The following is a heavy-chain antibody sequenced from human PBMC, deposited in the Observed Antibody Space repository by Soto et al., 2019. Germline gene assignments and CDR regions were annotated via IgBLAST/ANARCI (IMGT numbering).Heavy chain of an antibody. CDR3: ARETVTTGWYYYGMDF. J-gene: IGHJ6*02. V-gene: IGHV1-18*01. D-gene: IGHD4-17*01. Sequence: QVQLVQSGAEVKKPGASVKVSCKASGYTFTSYGISWVRQAPGQGLEWMGWISAYNGNTNYAQKLQGRVTMTTDTSTSTAYMGLRRLRSDDTAVYYCARETVTTGWYYYGMDFWGQGTTVTVSS. CDR1: GYTFTSYG. CDR2: ISAYNGNT.